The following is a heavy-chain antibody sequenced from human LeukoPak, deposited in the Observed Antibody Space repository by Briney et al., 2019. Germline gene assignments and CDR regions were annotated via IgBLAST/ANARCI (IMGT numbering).Heavy chain of an antibody. V-gene: IGHV3-30*18. CDR1: GFSFRSYG. J-gene: IGHJ4*02. CDR2: ISHDGSNK. Sequence: GRSLRLSCAASGFSFRSYGMHWVRQTPGKGLEWVTVISHDGSNKYYADSVKGRFTISRDNSKSTLYLQMNSLRPEDTAVYYCAKDKLQLLILDYFDYWGQGTLVAVSS. D-gene: IGHD4-11*01. CDR3: AKDKLQLLILDYFDY.